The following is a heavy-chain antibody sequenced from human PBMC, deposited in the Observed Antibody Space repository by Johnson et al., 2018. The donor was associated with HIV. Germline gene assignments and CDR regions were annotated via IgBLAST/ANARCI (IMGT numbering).Heavy chain of an antibody. D-gene: IGHD2-21*01. V-gene: IGHV3-33*06. CDR1: GFTFSSYG. J-gene: IGHJ3*02. Sequence: QLVESGGGVVQPGRSLRLSCAASGFTFSSYGMHWVRQAPGKGLEWVAVIWYDGSNKYYADSVKGRFTISRDNSKNTLYLQMNSLRAEDTAVYYCAKSDVVVIPEGAFDIWGQGTMVTVSS. CDR3: AKSDVVVIPEGAFDI. CDR2: IWYDGSNK.